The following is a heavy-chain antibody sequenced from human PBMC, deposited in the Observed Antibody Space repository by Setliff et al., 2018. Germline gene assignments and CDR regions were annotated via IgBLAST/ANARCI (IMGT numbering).Heavy chain of an antibody. D-gene: IGHD2-15*01. CDR3: ARDRRNIVVAVVNAAFDI. J-gene: IGHJ3*02. Sequence: LSLTCSVSGASISSGSNYWSWIRQPAGKGVEWIGHILSSGGTNYNPSLKNRVSISLDTSKNQFSLNLNSVTAADTAVYYCARDRRNIVVAVVNAAFDIWGQGTMVTVSS. V-gene: IGHV4-61*09. CDR1: GASISSGSNY. CDR2: ILSSGGT.